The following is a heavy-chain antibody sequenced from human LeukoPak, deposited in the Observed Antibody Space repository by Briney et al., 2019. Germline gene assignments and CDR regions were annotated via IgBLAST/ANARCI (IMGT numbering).Heavy chain of an antibody. Sequence: SETLSLTCSVSSGSITGYYWSWIRQPPGEGLEWIGTIYYSGGTNYNPSLKSRVTISVGTSKSQFSLKLNSVTAADTAVYYCARDRYYYDSSGQSNRFDPWGQGTLVTVSS. V-gene: IGHV4-59*01. D-gene: IGHD3-22*01. CDR1: SGSITGYY. J-gene: IGHJ5*02. CDR3: ARDRYYYDSSGQSNRFDP. CDR2: IYYSGGT.